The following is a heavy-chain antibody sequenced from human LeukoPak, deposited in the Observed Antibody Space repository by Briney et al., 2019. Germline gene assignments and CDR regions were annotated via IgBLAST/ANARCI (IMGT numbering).Heavy chain of an antibody. CDR1: GFTFSSYA. CDR3: AKDLGGYSYGYYFGY. V-gene: IGHV3-23*01. Sequence: GGSLRLSCAASGFTFSSYAMSWVRQAPGKGLEWVSAISGSGGSTYYADSVKGRFTISRDNSKNTLYLQMNSLRAEYTAVYYCAKDLGGYSYGYYFGYWGQGTLVTVSS. J-gene: IGHJ4*02. CDR2: ISGSGGST. D-gene: IGHD5-18*01.